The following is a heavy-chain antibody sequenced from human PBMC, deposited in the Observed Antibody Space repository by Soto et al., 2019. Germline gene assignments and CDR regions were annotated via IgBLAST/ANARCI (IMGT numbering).Heavy chain of an antibody. D-gene: IGHD2-15*01. J-gene: IGHJ5*02. V-gene: IGHV4-4*07. Sequence: PETLSLTCTASGGSISSYYWSWIRQPAGKGLEWIGRIYTSGSTNYNPSLKSRVTMSVDTSKNQFSLKLSSVTAADTAVYDCAREGSQLLWWVEPWGQGPRVTVS. CDR3: AREGSQLLWWVEP. CDR2: IYTSGST. CDR1: GGSISSYY.